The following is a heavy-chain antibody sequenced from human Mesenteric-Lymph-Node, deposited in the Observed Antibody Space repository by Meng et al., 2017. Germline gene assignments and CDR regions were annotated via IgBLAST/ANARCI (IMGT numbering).Heavy chain of an antibody. V-gene: IGHV3-11*04. D-gene: IGHD6-6*01. CDR3: ARTYSTSYPVDY. CDR2: ISSSGNTI. CDR1: GFTFSDYY. J-gene: IGHJ4*02. Sequence: GESLKISCTASGFTFSDYYMSWIRQAPGKGLEWLSYISSSGNTIYYADSVKGRFTISRDNAKNSLYLHMNSLRDEDTAVYYCARTYSTSYPVDYWGQGTLVTVSS.